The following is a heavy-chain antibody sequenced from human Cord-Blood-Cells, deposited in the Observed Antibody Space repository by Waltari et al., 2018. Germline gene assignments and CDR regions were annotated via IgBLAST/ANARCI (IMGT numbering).Heavy chain of an antibody. CDR3: ARAQGNCSSTSCYWYFDL. V-gene: IGHV1-69*09. CDR1: GGTFSSYA. CDR2: IIPILGIA. J-gene: IGHJ2*01. Sequence: QVQLVQSGAEVKKPGSSVKVSCKASGGTFSSYAISWVRQAPGQGLEWMGRIIPILGIANDAQKFQGRVTITADKSTSTAYMELSSLRSEDTAVYYCARAQGNCSSTSCYWYFDLWGRGTLVTVSS. D-gene: IGHD2-2*01.